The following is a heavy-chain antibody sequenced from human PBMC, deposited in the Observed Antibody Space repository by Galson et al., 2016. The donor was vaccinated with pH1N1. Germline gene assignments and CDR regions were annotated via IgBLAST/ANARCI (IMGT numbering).Heavy chain of an antibody. CDR2: ISVSSLST. J-gene: IGHJ2*01. Sequence: SLRLSCAASGFTFTNYAIHWVRQAPGKGLEWVSFISVSSLSTYYADSVKGRFTISRDTSKNTVYLQMNSLRAEDTAVYYCAKHHKQRVVELGNFALWGRGTLVTVSS. CDR3: AKHHKQRVVELGNFAL. V-gene: IGHV3-23*01. D-gene: IGHD6-6*01. CDR1: GFTFTNYA.